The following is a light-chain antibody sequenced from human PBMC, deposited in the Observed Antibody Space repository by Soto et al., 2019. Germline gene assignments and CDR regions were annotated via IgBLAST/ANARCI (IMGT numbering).Light chain of an antibody. Sequence: QAVVTQEPSLTASPGGTVTLTCASSTGAVTSGYYANWIQLKPGQAPRALIYTTSNKHSGTPALFSCSLLGGKAALLVSGVQPEDEAENYCLLSYGATQVFGGGTKVTVL. CDR3: LLSYGATQV. CDR2: TTS. J-gene: IGLJ2*01. CDR1: TGAVTSGYY. V-gene: IGLV7-43*01.